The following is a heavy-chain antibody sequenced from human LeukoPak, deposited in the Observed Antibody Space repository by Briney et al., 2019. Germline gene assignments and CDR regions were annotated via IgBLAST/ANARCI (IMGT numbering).Heavy chain of an antibody. V-gene: IGHV3-30-3*01. J-gene: IGHJ4*02. Sequence: GGSLRLSCAASGFTFSSYAMHWVRQAPGKGLEWVAVISYDGSNKYYADSVKGRFTISRDNSKNTLYLQMNSLRAEDTAVYYCARDFADTAMEGYFDYWGQGTLVTVSS. D-gene: IGHD5-18*01. CDR1: GFTFSSYA. CDR2: ISYDGSNK. CDR3: ARDFADTAMEGYFDY.